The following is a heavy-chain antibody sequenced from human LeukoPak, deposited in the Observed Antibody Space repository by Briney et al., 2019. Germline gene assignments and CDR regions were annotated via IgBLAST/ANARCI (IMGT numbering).Heavy chain of an antibody. D-gene: IGHD3-3*01. J-gene: IGHJ4*02. CDR2: IYYSGST. CDR3: ARHRPDGVFFDY. V-gene: IGHV4-39*01. CDR1: GGSISSSSYY. Sequence: ASETLSLTCTVSGGSISSSSYYWGWIRQPPGKGLEWIGSIYYSGSTYYNPSLKSRVTISVDTSKNQFSLKLSSVTAADTAVYYCARHRPDGVFFDYWGQGTLVTVSS.